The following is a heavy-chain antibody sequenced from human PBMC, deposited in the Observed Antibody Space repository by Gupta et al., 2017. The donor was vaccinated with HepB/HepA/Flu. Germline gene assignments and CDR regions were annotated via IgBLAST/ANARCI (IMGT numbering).Heavy chain of an antibody. CDR2: IKQDGSEK. CDR3: ARVGIAVADPFDY. J-gene: IGHJ4*02. Sequence: EVQLVESGGGLVQPGGSLRLSCAASGFTFSSYWMSWVRQVPGKGLEWVANIKQDGSEKYYVDSVKGRFTISRDNAKNSLYLQMNSLRAEDTAVYYCARVGIAVADPFDYWGQGTLVTVSS. D-gene: IGHD6-19*01. CDR1: GFTFSSYW. V-gene: IGHV3-7*01.